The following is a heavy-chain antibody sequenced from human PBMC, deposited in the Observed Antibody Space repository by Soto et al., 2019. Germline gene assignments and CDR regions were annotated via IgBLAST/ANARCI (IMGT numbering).Heavy chain of an antibody. CDR1: GFTFSSYG. Sequence: QVQLVESGGGVVQPGRSLRLSCAASGFTFSSYGMHWVRQAPGKRLEWVAVISYDGSNKYYADSVKGRFTISRDNSKNELYLQMNSLRAEDTAVYYCAKVVNSGYGLYYYYGMDVWGQGTTVTVSS. V-gene: IGHV3-30*18. CDR3: AKVVNSGYGLYYYYGMDV. J-gene: IGHJ6*02. D-gene: IGHD3-22*01. CDR2: ISYDGSNK.